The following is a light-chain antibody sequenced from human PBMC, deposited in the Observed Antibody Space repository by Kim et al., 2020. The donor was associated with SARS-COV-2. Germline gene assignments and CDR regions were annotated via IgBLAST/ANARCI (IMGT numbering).Light chain of an antibody. J-gene: IGKJ2*01. CDR1: QSISSN. V-gene: IGKV3D-15*01. Sequence: EIVMTQSPATLSVSPGERATLSCRVSQSISSNLAWYQQKPGQAPRLLIYNTSTRATGIPARFSGSGSGTEFTLTISSLQSEDFAVYFCHQYNNWSQTFGQGTKLEI. CDR3: HQYNNWSQT. CDR2: NTS.